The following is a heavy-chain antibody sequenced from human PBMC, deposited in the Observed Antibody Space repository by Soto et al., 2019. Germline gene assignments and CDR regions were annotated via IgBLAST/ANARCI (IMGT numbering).Heavy chain of an antibody. V-gene: IGHV4-38-2*01. Sequence: SETLSLTCAVSGFFISSGNYWGWIRKPPGKGLEWFGSIFHGGHTYYNPSLKSRVTISVDMSNNQCSLKLNSVTAADTAVYYCARARWYDAFDVWGQGTVVTVSS. CDR2: IFHGGHT. CDR3: ARARWYDAFDV. J-gene: IGHJ3*01. CDR1: GFFISSGNY. D-gene: IGHD2-15*01.